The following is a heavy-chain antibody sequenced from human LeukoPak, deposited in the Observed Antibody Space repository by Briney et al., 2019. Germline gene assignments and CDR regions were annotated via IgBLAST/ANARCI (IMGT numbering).Heavy chain of an antibody. J-gene: IGHJ4*02. CDR1: GFTFSSYA. V-gene: IGHV3-23*01. CDR2: ISAGGDTT. D-gene: IGHD6-6*01. Sequence: TGGSLRLSCAASGFTFSSYAMSWVRQAPGKGLEWVSAISAGGDTTYTADSVKGRFTISRDNSKNTLYLQMNSLRAEYTAIYYCAGISYSGTWPVGYWGQGTLVTVTA. CDR3: AGISYSGTWPVGY.